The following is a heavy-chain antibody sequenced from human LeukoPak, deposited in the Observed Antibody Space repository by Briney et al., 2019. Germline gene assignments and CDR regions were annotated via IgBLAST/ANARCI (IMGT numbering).Heavy chain of an antibody. CDR1: GGSISSYY. CDR2: IYYSGST. D-gene: IGHD3-22*01. V-gene: IGHV4-59*01. Sequence: PSETLSLTCTVSGGSISSYYWSWIRQPPGKGLEWIGYIYYSGSTNYNPSLKSRVTISVDTSKNQFSLKLSSVTAADTAVYYCARGGTYYYDSSGSLFDYWGQGTLVTVSS. J-gene: IGHJ4*02. CDR3: ARGGTYYYDSSGSLFDY.